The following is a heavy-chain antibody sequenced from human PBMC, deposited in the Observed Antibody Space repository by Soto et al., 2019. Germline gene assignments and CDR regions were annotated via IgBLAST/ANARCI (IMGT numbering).Heavy chain of an antibody. Sequence: SETLSLTCAVYGGSFSGYYWSWIRQPPGKGLEWIGEINHSGSTNYNPSLKSRVTISVDTSKNQFSLKLSSVTAADTAVYYCARGRPFWSGYLPGYYFDYWGQGTLVTVSS. CDR1: GGSFSGYY. D-gene: IGHD3-3*01. CDR3: ARGRPFWSGYLPGYYFDY. V-gene: IGHV4-34*01. CDR2: INHSGST. J-gene: IGHJ4*02.